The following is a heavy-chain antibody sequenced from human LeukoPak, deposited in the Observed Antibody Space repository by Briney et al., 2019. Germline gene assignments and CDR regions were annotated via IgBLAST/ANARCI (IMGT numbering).Heavy chain of an antibody. J-gene: IGHJ3*02. CDR1: GGSISSYY. D-gene: IGHD3-22*01. CDR3: ARDPYYYDSILDAFDI. V-gene: IGHV4-4*07. Sequence: SETLSLTRTVSGGSISSYYWSWIRQPAGKGLEWIGRIYTSGSTNYNPSLKSRVTMSVDTSKNQFSPKLSSVTAADTAVYYCARDPYYYDSILDAFDIWGQGTMVTVSS. CDR2: IYTSGST.